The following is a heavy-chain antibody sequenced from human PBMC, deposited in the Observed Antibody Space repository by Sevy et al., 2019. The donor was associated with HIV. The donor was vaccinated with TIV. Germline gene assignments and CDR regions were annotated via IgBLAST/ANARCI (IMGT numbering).Heavy chain of an antibody. D-gene: IGHD4-17*01. CDR3: AKDAFYGDYINYYYYYMDV. J-gene: IGHJ6*03. CDR2: ISGSGGST. Sequence: GGSLRLSCAASGFTFSSYAMSWVRQAPGKGLEWVSAISGSGGSTYYADSVKGRFTISRDNSKNTLYLQMNSLRAEDTAVYYCAKDAFYGDYINYYYYYMDVRGKGTTVTVSS. CDR1: GFTFSSYA. V-gene: IGHV3-23*01.